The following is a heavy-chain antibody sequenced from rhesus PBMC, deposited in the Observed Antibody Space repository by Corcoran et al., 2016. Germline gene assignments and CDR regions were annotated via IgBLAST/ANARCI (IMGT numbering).Heavy chain of an antibody. CDR1: GGSISSSY. J-gene: IGHJ4*01. D-gene: IGHD6-25*01. V-gene: IGHV4-169*02. CDR2: IYGSGSST. Sequence: QLQLQESGPGLVKPSETLSVTCAVSGGSISSSYWSWIGQAPGKGLEWIGYIYGSGSSTNYNPSLKSRVTLSVDTSKNQLSLKLSSVTAADTAVYYCASGAAAGYYWGQGVLVTVSS. CDR3: ASGAAAGYY.